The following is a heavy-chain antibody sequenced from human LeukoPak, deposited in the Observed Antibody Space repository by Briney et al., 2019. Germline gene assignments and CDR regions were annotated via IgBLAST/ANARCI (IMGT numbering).Heavy chain of an antibody. J-gene: IGHJ4*02. CDR2: IWYDGSNK. CDR3: AKWKYSNSGIDDY. D-gene: IGHD6-6*01. Sequence: GGSLRLSCAASGFTFSSYGMHWVRQAPGKGLEWVAVIWYDGSNKYYADSVKGRFTISRDNSKNMLYLQMNSLRAEDTAVYYCAKWKYSNSGIDDYWGQGTLVTVSS. CDR1: GFTFSSYG. V-gene: IGHV3-33*06.